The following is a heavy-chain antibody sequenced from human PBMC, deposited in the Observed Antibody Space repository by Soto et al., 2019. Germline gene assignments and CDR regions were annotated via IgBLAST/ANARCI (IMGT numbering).Heavy chain of an antibody. J-gene: IGHJ3*02. V-gene: IGHV3-9*01. CDR3: AKDSDYGDYSWDAFDI. CDR1: GFTFDDYA. CDR2: ISWNSGSI. D-gene: IGHD4-17*01. Sequence: GGSLRLSCAASGFTFDDYAMHWVRQAPGKGLEWVSGISWNSGSIGYADSVKGRFTISRDNAKNSLYLQMNSLRAEDTALYYCAKDSDYGDYSWDAFDIWGQGTMVTVSS.